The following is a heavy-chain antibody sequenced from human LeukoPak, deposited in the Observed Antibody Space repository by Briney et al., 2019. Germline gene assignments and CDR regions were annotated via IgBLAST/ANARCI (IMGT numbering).Heavy chain of an antibody. CDR2: ISGSGGST. CDR3: AKYRVGVRGFDY. J-gene: IGHJ4*02. V-gene: IGHV3-23*01. D-gene: IGHD3-3*01. CDR1: GFTFSSYA. Sequence: GGSLRLSCAASGFTFSSYAMSWVRQAPGKGLEWVSAISGSGGSTYYADSVKGQFTISRDNSKNTLYLQMNSLRAEDTAVYYCAKYRVGVRGFDYWGQGTLVTVSS.